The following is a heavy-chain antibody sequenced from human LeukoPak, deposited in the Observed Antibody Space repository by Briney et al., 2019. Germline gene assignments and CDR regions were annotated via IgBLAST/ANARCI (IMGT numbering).Heavy chain of an antibody. J-gene: IGHJ4*02. Sequence: PGGSLRLSCAASGFTFSSNWMHWVRQAPGKGLVWVSRISGDGRSITYADSVKGRFTISRDNVKNTLYLQMNSLRVEDTAVYYCARAPWELDDWGQGALVTVSS. CDR3: ARAPWELDD. CDR2: ISGDGRSI. CDR1: GFTFSSNW. V-gene: IGHV3-74*01. D-gene: IGHD1-26*01.